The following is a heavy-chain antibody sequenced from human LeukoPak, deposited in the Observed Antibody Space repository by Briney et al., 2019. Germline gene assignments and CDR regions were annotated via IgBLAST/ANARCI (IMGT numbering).Heavy chain of an antibody. Sequence: GGSLRVSCATSGFTFSTSDMHWVRQAPGKGLEWVSFIQYDGSRKNYVDSVKGRFTISRDNSKNTLYLQMFSLRPEDTAVYFCAKDLILWGQGTVVTVSS. V-gene: IGHV3-30*02. J-gene: IGHJ3*01. CDR2: IQYDGSRK. CDR3: AKDLIL. CDR1: GFTFSTSD.